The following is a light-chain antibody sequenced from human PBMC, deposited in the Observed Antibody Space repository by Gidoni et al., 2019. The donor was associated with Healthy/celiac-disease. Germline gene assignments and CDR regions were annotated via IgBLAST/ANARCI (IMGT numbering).Light chain of an antibody. CDR1: QSVGSY. Sequence: EIVLTQSPATLSLSPGDRATLSCRASQSVGSYLAWYQQKPGQAPRLLLYDASNRAPGIPARFSGSGSGTDFTLTISSLEPEDFAVYYCQQRSNWPPAFXQXTKVXIK. CDR2: DAS. V-gene: IGKV3-11*01. CDR3: QQRSNWPPA. J-gene: IGKJ1*01.